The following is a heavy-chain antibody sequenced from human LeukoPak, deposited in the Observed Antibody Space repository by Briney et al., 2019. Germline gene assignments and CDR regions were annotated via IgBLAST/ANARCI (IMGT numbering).Heavy chain of an antibody. CDR2: IYTSGST. D-gene: IGHD3-22*01. CDR3: ARSYYYDSSGYWPNWFDP. J-gene: IGHJ5*02. CDR1: GGSISSYY. V-gene: IGHV4-4*07. Sequence: SETLSLTCTVSGGSISSYYWSWIRQPAGKGLEWIGRIYTSGSTNYNPSLKSRVTMSVDTSKNQLSLKLTSVSDADTAVYYCARSYYYDSSGYWPNWFDPWGQGTLVTVSS.